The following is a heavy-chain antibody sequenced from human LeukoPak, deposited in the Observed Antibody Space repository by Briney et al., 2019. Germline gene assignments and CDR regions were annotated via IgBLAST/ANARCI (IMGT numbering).Heavy chain of an antibody. V-gene: IGHV3-23*01. Sequence: GGSLRLSSAASGFTFSSYAMSWVRQAPGKGLEWVSAISGSGGSTYYADSVKGRFTISRDNSKNTLYLQMNSLRAEDTAVYYCAKDWERITMVRGVITDYWGQGTLVTVSS. CDR2: ISGSGGST. CDR1: GFTFSSYA. J-gene: IGHJ4*02. CDR3: AKDWERITMVRGVITDY. D-gene: IGHD3-10*01.